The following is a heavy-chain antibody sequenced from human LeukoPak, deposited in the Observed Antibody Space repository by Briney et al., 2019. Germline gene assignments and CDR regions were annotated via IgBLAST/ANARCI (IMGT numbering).Heavy chain of an antibody. CDR1: GGSISSYY. J-gene: IGHJ4*02. D-gene: IGHD6-13*01. CDR2: IYYSGST. CDR3: ARFGYSSSWYYGLVFDY. Sequence: SETLSLTCTVSGGSISSYYWSWIRQPPGKGLEWIGSIYYSGSTYYNPSLKSRVTMSVDTSKNQFSLKLSSVTAADTAVYYCARFGYSSSWYYGLVFDYWGQGTLVTVSS. V-gene: IGHV4-39*07.